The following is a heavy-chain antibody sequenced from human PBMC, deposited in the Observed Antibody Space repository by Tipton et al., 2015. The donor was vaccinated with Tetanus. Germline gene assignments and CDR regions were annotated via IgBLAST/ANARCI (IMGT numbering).Heavy chain of an antibody. D-gene: IGHD3-16*02. CDR3: AKENGYNYYYYGMDV. CDR1: GFTFSLYA. J-gene: IGHJ6*02. CDR2: IGGVDSFT. V-gene: IGHV3-23*01. Sequence: SLRLSCAASGFTFSLYAMNWVRQAPGKGLECVSVIGGVDSFTGYADSVKGRFTISGDNSKNMLYLQMSSLRADDTAVYYCAKENGYNYYYYGMDVWGQGTTVTVSS.